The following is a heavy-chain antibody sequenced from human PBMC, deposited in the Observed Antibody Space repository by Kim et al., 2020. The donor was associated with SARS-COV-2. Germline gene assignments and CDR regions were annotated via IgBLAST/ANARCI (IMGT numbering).Heavy chain of an antibody. CDR2: IIPIFGTA. J-gene: IGHJ5*02. CDR1: GGTFSSYA. Sequence: SVKVSCKASGGTFSSYAISWVRQAPGQGLEWMGGIIPIFGTANYAQKFQGRVTITADESTSTAYMELSSLRSEDTAVYYCARDSGDYYGSGSYYRLGESARFDPWGQGTLVTVSS. CDR3: ARDSGDYYGSGSYYRLGESARFDP. D-gene: IGHD3-10*01. V-gene: IGHV1-69*13.